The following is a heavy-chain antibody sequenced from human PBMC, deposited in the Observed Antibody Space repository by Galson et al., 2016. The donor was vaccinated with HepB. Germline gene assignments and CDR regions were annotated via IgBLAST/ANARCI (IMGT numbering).Heavy chain of an antibody. V-gene: IGHV3-21*01. Sequence: SLRLSCAASGFTFNSYTMNWVRQAPGKGLEWVSSISSSRSYIYYADSEKGRFTISRDNAKKSLYLQMNSLRAEDTAIYYCVRDRWVTYGEYYGGSAFDIWGQGTMVTVSS. CDR2: ISSSRSYI. D-gene: IGHD4-17*01. CDR1: GFTFNSYT. J-gene: IGHJ3*02. CDR3: VRDRWVTYGEYYGGSAFDI.